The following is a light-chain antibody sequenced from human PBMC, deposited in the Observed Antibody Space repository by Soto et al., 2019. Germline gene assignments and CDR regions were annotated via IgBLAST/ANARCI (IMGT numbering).Light chain of an antibody. V-gene: IGKV1-13*02. J-gene: IGKJ4*01. Sequence: ALQLTQSPSSLSASVGDRVTITCRASQDISSALAWYQHNPGRAPRLLIYDASDLHNGVTSRFRGSASVTDFTLAVSSLQPEDFATYYCQQFQSYAPTSGGGTKLAIK. CDR2: DAS. CDR1: QDISSA. CDR3: QQFQSYAPT.